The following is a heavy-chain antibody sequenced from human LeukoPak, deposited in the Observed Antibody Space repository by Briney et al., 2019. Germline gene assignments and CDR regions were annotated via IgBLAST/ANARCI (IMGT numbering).Heavy chain of an antibody. Sequence: GGSLRLSCAASGFTFGTYGMHWVRQAPGKGLEWVAVIWFDGSNAYYADSVKGRFTISRDNAKNSLYLQMNSLRAEDTAVYYCARGQTMIVVVNSKGGFDYWGQGALVTVSS. CDR1: GFTFGTYG. D-gene: IGHD3-22*01. V-gene: IGHV3-33*01. CDR3: ARGQTMIVVVNSKGGFDY. J-gene: IGHJ4*02. CDR2: IWFDGSNA.